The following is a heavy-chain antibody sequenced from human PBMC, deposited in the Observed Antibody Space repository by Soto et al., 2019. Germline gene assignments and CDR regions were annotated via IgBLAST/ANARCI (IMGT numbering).Heavy chain of an antibody. CDR2: INAGNGET. CDR3: ATRTYFWSGYYPDYGMDV. J-gene: IGHJ6*02. D-gene: IGHD3-3*01. Sequence: ASVKVSCKASGYTFTSYGIHWVRQAPGQRLEWTGWINAGNGETIYAQKFQGRVTMTEDTSTDTAYMELSSLRSEDTAVYYCATRTYFWSGYYPDYGMDVWGQGTTVTVSS. CDR1: GYTFTSYG. V-gene: IGHV1-3*01.